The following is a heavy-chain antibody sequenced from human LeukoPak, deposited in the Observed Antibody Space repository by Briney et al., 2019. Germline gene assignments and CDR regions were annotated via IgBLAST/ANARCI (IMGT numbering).Heavy chain of an antibody. CDR1: GGTFSSCA. CDR2: IIPIFGTA. CDR3: ARVPPGYCSSTSCYDYYYGMDV. Sequence: ASVKVSCKASGGTFSSCAISWVRQAPGQGLEWMGGIIPIFGTANYAQKFQGRVTITADESTSTAYMELSSLRSEDTAVYYCARVPPGYCSSTSCYDYYYGMDVWGQGTTVTVSS. D-gene: IGHD2-2*01. V-gene: IGHV1-69*13. J-gene: IGHJ6*02.